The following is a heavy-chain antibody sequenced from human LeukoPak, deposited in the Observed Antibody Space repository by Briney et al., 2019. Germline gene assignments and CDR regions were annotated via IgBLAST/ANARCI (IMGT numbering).Heavy chain of an antibody. CDR1: GGSFSNYY. V-gene: IGHV4-34*01. J-gene: IGHJ6*02. Sequence: PSETLSLTCAVYGGSFSNYYWNWIRQPPVKGLEWIGEISHSGNTNYNPSLKGRVTISVDTSKKQFSLKLSSVTAADTATYYCEHTESILINDRPSDVWGQGTTVTVSS. CDR2: ISHSGNT. CDR3: EHTESILINDRPSDV. D-gene: IGHD3-16*01.